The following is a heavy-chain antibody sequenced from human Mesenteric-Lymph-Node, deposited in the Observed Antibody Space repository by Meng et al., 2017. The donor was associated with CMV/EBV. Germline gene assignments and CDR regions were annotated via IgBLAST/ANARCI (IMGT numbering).Heavy chain of an antibody. CDR3: AKWTRYNGRGTDGFDI. CDR2: ISTDGGAT. CDR1: GVTVSSNY. Sequence: GESLKISCAVSGVTVSSNYMSWVRQAPGKGLEWVSSISTDGGATYYPDPVKGRFTISRDNSKNTLYLQMNSLRVEDAAAYYCAKWTRYNGRGTDGFDIWGQGTLVTVSS. D-gene: IGHD1-26*01. J-gene: IGHJ3*02. V-gene: IGHV3-23*01.